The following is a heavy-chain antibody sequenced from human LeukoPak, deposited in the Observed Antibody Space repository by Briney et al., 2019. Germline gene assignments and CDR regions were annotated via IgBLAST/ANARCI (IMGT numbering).Heavy chain of an antibody. V-gene: IGHV4-59*01. Sequence: PSETLSLTCTVSGGSISGYYWSWIRQPPGKGLEWIAYIYYTGISNYNPSLKSRVIISVDSSKNQFSLKLSSVTAADTAIYYCARVGGTNYYYYGMDVWGQGTTVTVSS. D-gene: IGHD1-26*01. CDR2: IYYTGIS. J-gene: IGHJ6*02. CDR1: GGSISGYY. CDR3: ARVGGTNYYYYGMDV.